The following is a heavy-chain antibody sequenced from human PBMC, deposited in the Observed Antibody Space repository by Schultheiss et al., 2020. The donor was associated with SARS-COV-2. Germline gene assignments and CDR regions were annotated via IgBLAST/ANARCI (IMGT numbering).Heavy chain of an antibody. CDR1: GFTFSSYA. D-gene: IGHD3-3*01. CDR2: ISGSAGST. CDR3: AKKEWFHVRRPVDY. J-gene: IGHJ4*02. V-gene: IGHV3-23*01. Sequence: GESLKISCAASGFTFSSYAMSWVRQAPGKGLEWVSAISGSAGSTYYADSVKGRFTISRDNSKNTLYLQMNSLRAEDTAVYYCAKKEWFHVRRPVDYWGQGTLVTVSS.